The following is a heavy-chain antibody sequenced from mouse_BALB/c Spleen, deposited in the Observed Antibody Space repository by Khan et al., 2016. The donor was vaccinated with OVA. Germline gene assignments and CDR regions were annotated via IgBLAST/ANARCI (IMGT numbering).Heavy chain of an antibody. CDR2: ISPGSGSA. J-gene: IGHJ4*01. CDR3: ARSNSYGPSLYAIAY. V-gene: IGHV1S41*01. CDR1: GYTFTSYW. Sequence: DLVKPGASVKLSCKASGYTFTSYWINWIKQRPGQGLEWVGQISPGSGSAYYNEVFKDKATLTIDTSSTTAYIQLSSLSSEDSAVXFCARSNSYGPSLYAIAYWGQGTSVTVSS. D-gene: IGHD1-1*01.